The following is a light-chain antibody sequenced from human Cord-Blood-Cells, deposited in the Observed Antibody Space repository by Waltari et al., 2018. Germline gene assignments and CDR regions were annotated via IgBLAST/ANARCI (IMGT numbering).Light chain of an antibody. Sequence: QSVLTQPPSVSGAPGQRVTISCTGSSSNIGAGYDVHWYQQLPGTAPKLLIYCNSKRPSGVPTRFSDSKSGTSASLAITGLQAEDEADYYCQSYDSSLSGLVFGTGTKVTVL. CDR1: SSNIGAGYD. V-gene: IGLV1-40*01. CDR3: QSYDSSLSGLV. J-gene: IGLJ1*01. CDR2: CNS.